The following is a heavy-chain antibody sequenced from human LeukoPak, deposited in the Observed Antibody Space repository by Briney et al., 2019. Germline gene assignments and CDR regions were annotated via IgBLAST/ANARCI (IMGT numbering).Heavy chain of an antibody. V-gene: IGHV1-46*01. Sequence: GASVKLSCKASGYTFTINYMHWVRQAPGQGLEWMGIINPGGGSTSYAQKFQGRVTMPRDTSTNTVYMELSSLRSEDTAVYYCARGGTYYYDSMAYWGQGTLVTVSS. J-gene: IGHJ4*02. CDR2: INPGGGST. D-gene: IGHD3-22*01. CDR1: GYTFTINY. CDR3: ARGGTYYYDSMAY.